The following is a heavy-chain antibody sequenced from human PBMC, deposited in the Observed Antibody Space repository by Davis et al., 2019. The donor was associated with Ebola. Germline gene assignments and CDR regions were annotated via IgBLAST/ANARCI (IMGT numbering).Heavy chain of an antibody. D-gene: IGHD4-17*01. CDR1: GSISSSYA. J-gene: IGHJ5*02. CDR3: AKVHPPTTVTTGWFDP. V-gene: IGHV3-23*01. CDR2: ISVRSIT. Sequence: PGGPLRPSCPASGSISSSYAMSWVRQAPGKGLEWVSSISVRSITYHADSVKGRFTVSRDNSKNTLYLQMNSLRAEDTAVYYCAKVHPPTTVTTGWFDPWGQGTLVTVSS.